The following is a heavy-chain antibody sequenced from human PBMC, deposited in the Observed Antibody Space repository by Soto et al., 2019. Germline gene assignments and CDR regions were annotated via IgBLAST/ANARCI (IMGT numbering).Heavy chain of an antibody. CDR1: GYTFTSYC. D-gene: IGHD6-13*01. CDR2: ISAYNANT. V-gene: IGHV1-18*04. CDR3: ARGYSSSWYYYYGMDV. Sequence: ASVKVSCKASGYTFTSYCISRVRQAPGQGLEWMGWISAYNANTNYAQTLQGRVTMTTDTSTSTAYMELRSLRSDDTAVYYCARGYSSSWYYYYGMDVRGQGTTVTVSS. J-gene: IGHJ6*02.